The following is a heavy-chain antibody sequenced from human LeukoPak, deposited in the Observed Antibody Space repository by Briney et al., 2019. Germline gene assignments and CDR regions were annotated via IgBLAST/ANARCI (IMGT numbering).Heavy chain of an antibody. CDR2: IKSKTDGGTT. J-gene: IGHJ5*02. CDR3: TTGWELAWFDP. CDR1: GFTFSDYY. V-gene: IGHV3-15*01. D-gene: IGHD1-26*01. Sequence: GGSLRLSCAASGFTFSDYYMSWIRQAPGKGLEWVGRIKSKTDGGTTDYAAPVKGRFTISRDDSKNTLYLQMNSLKTEDTAVYYCTTGWELAWFDPWGQGTLVTVSS.